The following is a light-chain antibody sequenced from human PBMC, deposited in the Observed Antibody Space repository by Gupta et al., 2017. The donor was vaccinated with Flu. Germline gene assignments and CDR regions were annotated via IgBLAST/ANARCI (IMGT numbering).Light chain of an antibody. CDR1: QGISNY. V-gene: IGKV1-33*01. J-gene: IGKJ4*01. Sequence: PDSLSASVGDRVTITCQANQGISNYLAWYQQKPGRAPKLLIYDASNLETWVPARFSGSGSGTDFTLTISSLQPEDIATYYCQQHKNHPVTFGGGTKVEIK. CDR3: QQHKNHPVT. CDR2: DAS.